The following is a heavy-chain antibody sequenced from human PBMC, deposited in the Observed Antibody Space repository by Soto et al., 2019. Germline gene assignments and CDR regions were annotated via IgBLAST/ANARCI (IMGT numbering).Heavy chain of an antibody. CDR1: GYTFTGYY. CDR3: ARVPSYSSSWHFDY. Sequence: GASVKVSCKASGYTFTGYYMHWVRQAPGQGLEWMGWINPNSGGTNYAQKFQGWVTMTRDTSISTAYMELSRLRSDDTAVYYCARVPSYSSSWHFDYWGQGTLVTV. D-gene: IGHD6-13*01. J-gene: IGHJ4*02. CDR2: INPNSGGT. V-gene: IGHV1-2*04.